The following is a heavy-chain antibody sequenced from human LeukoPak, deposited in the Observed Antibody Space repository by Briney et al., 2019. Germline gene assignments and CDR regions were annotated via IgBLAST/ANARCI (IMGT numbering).Heavy chain of an antibody. CDR2: INPNSGGT. V-gene: IGHV1-2*02. J-gene: IGHJ6*02. Sequence: ASVKVSCKASGYTFTGYYMHWVRQAPGQGLEWMGWINPNSGGTNYAQKLQGRVTMTRDTSISTAYMELSRLRCDDTAVYYCAREGNYDILTGYYKGSDYYYGMDVWGQGTTVTVSS. CDR1: GYTFTGYY. CDR3: AREGNYDILTGYYKGSDYYYGMDV. D-gene: IGHD3-9*01.